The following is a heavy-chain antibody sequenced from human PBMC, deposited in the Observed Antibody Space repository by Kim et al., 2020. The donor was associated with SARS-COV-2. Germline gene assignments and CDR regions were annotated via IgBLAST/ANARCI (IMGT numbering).Heavy chain of an antibody. D-gene: IGHD3-3*01. CDR1: GGSISSGGYY. J-gene: IGHJ3*02. CDR2: IYYSGST. Sequence: SETLSLTCTVSGGSISSGGYYWSWIRQHPGKGLEWIGYIYYSGSTYYNPSLKSRVTISVDTSKNQFSLKLSSVTVADTAVYYCARAMGGITIFGVVTLSAFDIWGKGTMVTVSS. V-gene: IGHV4-31*03. CDR3: ARAMGGITIFGVVTLSAFDI.